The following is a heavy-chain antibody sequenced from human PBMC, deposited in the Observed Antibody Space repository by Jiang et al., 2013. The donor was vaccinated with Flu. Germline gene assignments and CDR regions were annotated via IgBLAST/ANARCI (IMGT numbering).Heavy chain of an antibody. CDR2: IYYSGMT. V-gene: IGHV4-38-2*01. CDR1: GFSITSGFY. J-gene: IGHJ6*02. D-gene: IGHD6-13*01. CDR3: ARQAAAATPGYYYSFAMDV. Sequence: KPSETLSLTCAVSGFSITSGFYWGWIRQSPVKGLEWIGSIYYSGMTYYSLSLKSRVTISVDTSKNQISLKVNSVTAADTAVYYCARQAAAATPGYYYSFAMDVWGQGTTVTVSS.